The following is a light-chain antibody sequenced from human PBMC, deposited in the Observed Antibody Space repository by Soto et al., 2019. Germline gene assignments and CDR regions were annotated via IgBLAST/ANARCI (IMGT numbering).Light chain of an antibody. Sequence: EILLTQSPGTLSLSPGERATLSCRAGQSVSSNYLAWYQQTPVQAPRLXXYGASTRATGIPARFSGSGSGTELTLTISSLQSEDFAVYVGQQYNNWPPWTFGQGTKVDIK. CDR3: QQYNNWPPWT. J-gene: IGKJ1*01. CDR2: GAS. V-gene: IGKV3-15*01. CDR1: QSVSSN.